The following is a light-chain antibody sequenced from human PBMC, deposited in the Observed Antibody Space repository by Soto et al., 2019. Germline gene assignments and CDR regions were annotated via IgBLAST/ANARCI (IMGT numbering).Light chain of an antibody. CDR3: AAWDDSLSGQWV. V-gene: IGLV1-47*01. CDR2: RNN. Sequence: QSLLTQPHSASGTPGQRVTISCSGSSSNIGSNYVYWYQQLPGTAPKLLIYRNNQRPSGVPDRFSGSKSGTSASLAISGLRSEGEADYYCAAWDDSLSGQWVFGGGTKLTVL. CDR1: SSNIGSNY. J-gene: IGLJ3*02.